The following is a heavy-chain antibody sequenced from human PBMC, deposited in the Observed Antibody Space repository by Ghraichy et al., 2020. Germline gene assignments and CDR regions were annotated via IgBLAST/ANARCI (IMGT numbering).Heavy chain of an antibody. J-gene: IGHJ6*03. D-gene: IGHD1-1*01. Sequence: SVKVSCKASGGTFSSYAISWVRQAPGQGLEWMGGIIPIFGTANYAQKFQGRVTITADESTSTAYMELSSLRSEDTAVYYCVSPGTTGTTFLPDPYYYYYYMDVWGKGTTVTVSS. CDR2: IIPIFGTA. CDR3: VSPGTTGTTFLPDPYYYYYYMDV. CDR1: GGTFSSYA. V-gene: IGHV1-69*13.